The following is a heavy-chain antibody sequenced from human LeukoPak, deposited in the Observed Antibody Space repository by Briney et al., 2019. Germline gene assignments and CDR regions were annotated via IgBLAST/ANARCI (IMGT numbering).Heavy chain of an antibody. CDR2: MPYDENVSDNEIP. CDR3: ARLTLTGVGGRGWFDA. D-gene: IGHD3-3*01. Sequence: SETLSLTCIVSGNSISKSGWSWGWIRQPRGKVLEWIGTMPYDENVSDNEIPSYNPSLKRRVTISADTSKNQLSLKVNSVTAADTASYYCARLTLTGVGGRGWFDAWGQGTLVIVSS. V-gene: IGHV4-39*01. J-gene: IGHJ5*02. CDR1: GNSISKSGWS.